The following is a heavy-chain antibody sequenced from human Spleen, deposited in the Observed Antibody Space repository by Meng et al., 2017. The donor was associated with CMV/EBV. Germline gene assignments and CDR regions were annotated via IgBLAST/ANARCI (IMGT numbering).Heavy chain of an antibody. CDR2: INRSSYYI. D-gene: IGHD6-13*01. CDR3: AKGIRVRAAADRYYYYYGMDV. J-gene: IGHJ6*02. Sequence: GESLKISCAASGFTFRGYSMNWVRQAPGKGLEWLSSINRSSYYIYYADSVKGRFTISRDNSKNTLYLQMNSLRAEDTAVYYCAKGIRVRAAADRYYYYYGMDVWGQGTTVTVSS. V-gene: IGHV3-21*04. CDR1: GFTFRGYS.